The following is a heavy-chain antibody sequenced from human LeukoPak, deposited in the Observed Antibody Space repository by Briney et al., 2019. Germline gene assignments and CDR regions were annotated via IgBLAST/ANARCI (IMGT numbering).Heavy chain of an antibody. D-gene: IGHD3-22*01. J-gene: IGHJ4*02. CDR3: ARHALRITMIVVDYYFDY. CDR2: IHDSGTT. CDR1: GASITSSHW. Sequence: SGTLSLTCAVSGASITSSHWWSWARQPPGKGLEWIGEIHDSGTTNYKPSLKSRVTISVDTSKNQFSLKLSSVTAADTAVYYCARHALRITMIVVDYYFDYWGQGTLVTVSS. V-gene: IGHV4-4*02.